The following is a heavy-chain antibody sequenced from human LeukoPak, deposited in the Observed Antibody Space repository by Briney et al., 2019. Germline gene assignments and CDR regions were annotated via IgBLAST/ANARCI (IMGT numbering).Heavy chain of an antibody. CDR3: GGVIAGAIDY. CDR1: GFTFSGHS. Sequence: GSLRLSCAASGFTFSGHSMTWVRQAPGKGLEWVANINLDGSERFYVDFVKGRFTISRDNADNSMYLQMNSLRAEDTAAYYCGGVIAGAIDYWGQGTLVTVSS. D-gene: IGHD3-10*01. J-gene: IGHJ4*02. CDR2: INLDGSER. V-gene: IGHV3-7*01.